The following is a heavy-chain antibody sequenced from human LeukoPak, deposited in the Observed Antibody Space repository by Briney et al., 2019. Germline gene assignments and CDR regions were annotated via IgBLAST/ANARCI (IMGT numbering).Heavy chain of an antibody. J-gene: IGHJ5*01. CDR3: ARLRWGSSNCNFFDP. CDR1: GVPISSSSYY. V-gene: IGHV4-39*01. CDR2: IYYSRST. D-gene: IGHD3-16*01. Sequence: SETLSLTCTVSGVPISSSSYYWGWIRQPPGKGLEWIGSIYYSRSTYYNPSMKGRVTISVDTYKNQFSLKLSPVTAADTAVYYCARLRWGSSNCNFFDPWGQGTLVTVSS.